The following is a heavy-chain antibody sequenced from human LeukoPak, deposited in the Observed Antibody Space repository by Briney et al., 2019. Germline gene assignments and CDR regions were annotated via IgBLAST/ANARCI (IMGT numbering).Heavy chain of an antibody. D-gene: IGHD3-10*01. CDR3: AREGVRGSQALDAFDI. Sequence: PGGSLRLSCAASGFTFSEHYMSWIRQAPGRGLEWVSCISSSGSNTDYADSVKGRFTISRDNAKNSLYLQMNSLRAEDTAVYFCAREGVRGSQALDAFDIWGQGTMVTVSS. V-gene: IGHV3-11*05. CDR2: ISSSGSNT. J-gene: IGHJ3*02. CDR1: GFTFSEHY.